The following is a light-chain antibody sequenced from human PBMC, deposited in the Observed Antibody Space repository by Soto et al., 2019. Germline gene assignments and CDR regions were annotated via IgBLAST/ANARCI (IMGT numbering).Light chain of an antibody. V-gene: IGLV2-14*01. Sequence: QSVLTQPASVSGSPGQSIAISCTGTSSDVGGYKYVSWYQQYPGKAPKLMIYDVSNRPSGVPDRFSGSKSGNTASLTISGLQSEDGADYYCSSYTSYTSYVFGTGTKVTVL. CDR2: DVS. CDR1: SSDVGGYKY. CDR3: SSYTSYTSYV. J-gene: IGLJ1*01.